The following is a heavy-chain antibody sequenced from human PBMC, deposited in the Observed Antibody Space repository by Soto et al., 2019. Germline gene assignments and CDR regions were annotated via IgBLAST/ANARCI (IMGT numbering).Heavy chain of an antibody. J-gene: IGHJ6*02. D-gene: IGHD3-10*01. V-gene: IGHV1-69*01. CDR1: GGTFSSYA. CDR2: IIPIFGTA. CDR3: ARDRYYGSGSYWPPTPGMDV. Sequence: QVQLVQSGAEVKKPGSSVKVSCKASGGTFSSYAISWVRQAPGQGLEWMGGIIPIFGTANYAQKFQGRVTITADESTSTAYMELSSLRSEDTAVYYCARDRYYGSGSYWPPTPGMDVWGQGTTVTVSS.